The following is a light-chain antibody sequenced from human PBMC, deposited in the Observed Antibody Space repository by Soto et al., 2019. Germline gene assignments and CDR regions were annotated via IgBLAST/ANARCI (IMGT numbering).Light chain of an antibody. CDR2: AAS. Sequence: DIQMTQSPSSLSASVGDRVTITCRASQSISSYLNWYQQKPGKAPKLLIYAASSLQSGVPSRFSGSGSGTDFTLNISSLQPEDLASYYCQQSYSTPPTFGQGTKLEIK. J-gene: IGKJ2*01. V-gene: IGKV1-39*01. CDR1: QSISSY. CDR3: QQSYSTPPT.